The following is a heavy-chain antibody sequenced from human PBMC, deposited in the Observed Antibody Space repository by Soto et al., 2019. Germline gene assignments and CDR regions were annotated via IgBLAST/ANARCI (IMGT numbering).Heavy chain of an antibody. V-gene: IGHV3-23*01. Sequence: EVQLLESGGGLVQPGGSLRLSCAASGFTFSSYAMSWFRQAPGKGLEWVSAISGSGVSTYYADSVKGRFTISRDNSKNTLYLQMNSLRAEDTAVYYCAKKGWAGTTSGWFDPWGQGTLVTVSS. CDR2: ISGSGVST. CDR3: AKKGWAGTTSGWFDP. D-gene: IGHD1-7*01. J-gene: IGHJ5*02. CDR1: GFTFSSYA.